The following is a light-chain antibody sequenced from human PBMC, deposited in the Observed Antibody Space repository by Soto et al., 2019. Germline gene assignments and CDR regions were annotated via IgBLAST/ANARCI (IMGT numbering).Light chain of an antibody. CDR2: DVS. CDR3: CFYSGSYPYV. Sequence: QSALTQPRSVSGSPGQSVTISCTGTSSDVGGYNYVSWYQQHPGKAPKLMIYDVSKRPSGVPERFSGSKSGNTASLTISGPQGEDEADYFCCFYSGSYPYVLGTGTKLTVL. V-gene: IGLV2-11*01. CDR1: SSDVGGYNY. J-gene: IGLJ1*01.